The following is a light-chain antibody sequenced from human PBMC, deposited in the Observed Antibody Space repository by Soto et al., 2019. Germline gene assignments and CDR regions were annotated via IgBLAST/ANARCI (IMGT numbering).Light chain of an antibody. Sequence: QSVLTQPASVSGSPGQSVTISCTGTSSGVGGYDYVSWYQQHPGTAPKLILYEVNNRPSGVSNRFSGSKSGNTASLIISGLQTEDEANYYCSAYTTSNTLIFGTGTKVTVL. V-gene: IGLV2-14*01. J-gene: IGLJ1*01. CDR1: SSGVGGYDY. CDR3: SAYTTSNTLI. CDR2: EVN.